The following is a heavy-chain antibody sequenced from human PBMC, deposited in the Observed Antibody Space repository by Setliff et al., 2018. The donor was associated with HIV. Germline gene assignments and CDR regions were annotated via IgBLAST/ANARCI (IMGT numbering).Heavy chain of an antibody. J-gene: IGHJ3*01. CDR3: ARRIPLRQWMVPGDSFDV. V-gene: IGHV4-31*03. CDR2: INNSGRI. D-gene: IGHD3-10*01. Sequence: PSETLSLTCSVSGGSISRGAYYWSWIRQHPGKGLEWIAYINNSGRIYYNPSLKSRVTISLDTSKNRLSLRLRSVTAADTAVYYCARRIPLRQWMVPGDSFDVWGRGTKVTVSS. CDR1: GGSISRGAYY.